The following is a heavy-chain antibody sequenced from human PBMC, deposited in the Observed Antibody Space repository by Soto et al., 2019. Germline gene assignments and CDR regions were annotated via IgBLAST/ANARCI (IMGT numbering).Heavy chain of an antibody. J-gene: IGHJ6*03. D-gene: IGHD3-3*01. V-gene: IGHV4-59*01. CDR2: IYYSGST. Sequence: PSETLSLTCTFSGGSISSYYWSLIRQPPGKGLEWIGYIYYSGSTNYNPSLKSRVTISVDTSKNQFSLKLSTVTAADTAVYYCARVGLTDFWSGYRDDYYYYYYMDVWGKGTTVTVSS. CDR1: GGSISSYY. CDR3: ARVGLTDFWSGYRDDYYYYYYMDV.